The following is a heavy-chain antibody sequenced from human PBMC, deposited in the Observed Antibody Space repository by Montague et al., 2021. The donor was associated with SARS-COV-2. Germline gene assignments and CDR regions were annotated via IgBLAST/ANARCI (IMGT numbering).Heavy chain of an antibody. D-gene: IGHD3-16*01. V-gene: IGHV4-34*01. Sequence: SETLSLTCEVDSGPLSAYYWSWVRQPPGKGLEWIGEIHPYGHTSYNPSLMSRVTLSLGTSSNPFSLKLTSVTAADTAVYYCVRGLDHNKGGDYWGQGILVIVSS. CDR2: IHPYGHT. J-gene: IGHJ4*02. CDR3: VRGLDHNKGGDY. CDR1: SGPLSAYY.